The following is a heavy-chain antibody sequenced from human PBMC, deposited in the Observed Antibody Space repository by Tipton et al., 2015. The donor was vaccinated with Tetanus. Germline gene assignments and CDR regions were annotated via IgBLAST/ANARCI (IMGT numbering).Heavy chain of an antibody. Sequence: RSLRLSCAASGFTFRSYGMHWVRQAPGKGLEWVALIWYDGSNKNYADSVKGRFTISRDNAKNSLYLQMSSPRAEDTAVYYCAGDASRYTYGSNYFDYWGQGTLVTVSS. D-gene: IGHD5-18*01. CDR3: AGDASRYTYGSNYFDY. V-gene: IGHV3-33*01. CDR1: GFTFRSYG. J-gene: IGHJ4*02. CDR2: IWYDGSNK.